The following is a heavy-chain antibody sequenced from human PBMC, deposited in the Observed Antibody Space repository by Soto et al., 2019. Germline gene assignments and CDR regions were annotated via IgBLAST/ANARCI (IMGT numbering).Heavy chain of an antibody. CDR1: CDSISTFC. CDR2: ISATGTT. J-gene: IGHJ3*01. V-gene: IGHV4-4*07. CDR3: ARDQSGAADF. D-gene: IGHD7-27*01. Sequence: SETLSLTCPVCCDSISTFCWNWTRQSAERGLEWIARISATGTTTYTPYLKSRITLSVDTSKNEFSLNLKVVTAADTAVYFCARDQSGAADFCRPGTLVT.